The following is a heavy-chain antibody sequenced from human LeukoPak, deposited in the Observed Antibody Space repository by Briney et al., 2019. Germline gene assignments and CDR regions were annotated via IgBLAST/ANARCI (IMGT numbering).Heavy chain of an antibody. J-gene: IGHJ4*02. CDR1: GGSISSGSYY. D-gene: IGHD3-22*01. Sequence: SQTLSLTCTVSGGSISSGSYYWSWIRQPAGKGLEWIGRIYTSGSTNYIPSLKSRVTISVDTSKNQFSLKLSSVTAADTAVYYCARAWDYYDSSGYYSPFFDYWGQGTLVTVP. V-gene: IGHV4-61*02. CDR2: IYTSGST. CDR3: ARAWDYYDSSGYYSPFFDY.